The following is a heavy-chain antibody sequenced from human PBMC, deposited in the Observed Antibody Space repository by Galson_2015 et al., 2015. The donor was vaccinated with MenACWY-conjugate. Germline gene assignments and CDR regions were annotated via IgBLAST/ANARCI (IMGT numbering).Heavy chain of an antibody. CDR1: GFTFSSYA. J-gene: IGHJ2*01. CDR2: ITSNGGTT. V-gene: IGHV3-64D*09. CDR3: VKGGTTMAYWYFDL. D-gene: IGHD1-1*01. Sequence: SLRLSCAASGFTFSSYAMHWVRQAPGKGLEYVSAITSNGGTTYYADSVKGRFTISRDNSKNTLYLQMSSLRAEDTAVYYRVKGGTTMAYWYFDLWGRGTLVTVSS.